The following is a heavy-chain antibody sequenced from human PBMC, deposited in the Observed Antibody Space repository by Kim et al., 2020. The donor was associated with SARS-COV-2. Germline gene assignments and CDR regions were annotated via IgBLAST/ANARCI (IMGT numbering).Heavy chain of an antibody. CDR1: GGSISSTTNY. Sequence: SETLSLTCTVSGGSISSTTNYWGWVRQPPGKGLEWIGSIYYSGNTYYNPSLKSRVTISVDTSKNQFSLKLISVTAADTAVYYCARGGGSYPPSHYYYYYMDVWGKGTTVTVSS. D-gene: IGHD3-16*02. CDR2: IYYSGNT. CDR3: ARGGGSYPPSHYYYYYMDV. J-gene: IGHJ6*03. V-gene: IGHV4-39*01.